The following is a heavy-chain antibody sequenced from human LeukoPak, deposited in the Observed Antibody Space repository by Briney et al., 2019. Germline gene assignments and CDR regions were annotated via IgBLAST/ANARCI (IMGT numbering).Heavy chain of an antibody. J-gene: IGHJ4*02. CDR3: ARDRLDFWSGYYDY. CDR2: ISAYNGNT. Sequence: ASVKVSCKAPGYTFTSYGISWVRQAPGQGLEWMGWISAYNGNTNYAQKLQGRVTMTTDTSTSTAYMELRSLRSDDTAVYYCARDRLDFWSGYYDYWGQGTLVTVSS. D-gene: IGHD3-3*01. CDR1: GYTFTSYG. V-gene: IGHV1-18*01.